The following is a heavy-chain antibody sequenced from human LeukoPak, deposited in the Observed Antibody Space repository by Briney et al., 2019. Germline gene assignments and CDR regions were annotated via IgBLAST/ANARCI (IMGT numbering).Heavy chain of an antibody. Sequence: GASVKVSCKASGYTFTSYAMHWVRQAPGQRLEWMGWINAGNGNTKYSQKFQGRVTITRDTSASTAYMGLSSLRSEDTAVYYCARVDYYDSSGLDYWGQGTLVTVSS. CDR3: ARVDYYDSSGLDY. CDR1: GYTFTSYA. J-gene: IGHJ4*02. CDR2: INAGNGNT. V-gene: IGHV1-3*01. D-gene: IGHD3-22*01.